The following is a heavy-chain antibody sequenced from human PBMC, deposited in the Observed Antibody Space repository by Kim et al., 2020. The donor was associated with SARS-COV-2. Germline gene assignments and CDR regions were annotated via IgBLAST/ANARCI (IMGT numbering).Heavy chain of an antibody. D-gene: IGHD6-13*01. Sequence: GGSLRLSCEASGFTFSSYWMHWVRQGPGKGLVWVSRIKSDGSDTHYADSVKGRFTISRDNAKNTLHLQLNSLGVEDTAIYYCARGSFQQGFDPWGQGTLVTVSS. CDR1: GFTFSSYW. V-gene: IGHV3-74*01. CDR2: IKSDGSDT. J-gene: IGHJ5*02. CDR3: ARGSFQQGFDP.